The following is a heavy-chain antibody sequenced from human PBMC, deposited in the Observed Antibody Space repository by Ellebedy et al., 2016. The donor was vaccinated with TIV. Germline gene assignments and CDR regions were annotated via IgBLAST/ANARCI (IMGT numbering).Heavy chain of an antibody. CDR2: IYYSGST. CDR3: ASSDVSDGYNFDWYFDL. Sequence: MPSETLSLTCTVSGGSISSGGYYWSWIRQHPGKGLEWIGYIYYSGSTYYNPSLKSRVTISVDTSKNQFSLKLSSVTAADTAVYYCASSDVSDGYNFDWYFDLWGRGTLVTVSS. D-gene: IGHD5-24*01. V-gene: IGHV4-61*08. CDR1: GGSISSGGYY. J-gene: IGHJ2*01.